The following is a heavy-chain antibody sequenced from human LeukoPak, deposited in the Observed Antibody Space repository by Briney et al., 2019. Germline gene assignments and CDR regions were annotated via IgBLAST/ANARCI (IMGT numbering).Heavy chain of an antibody. Sequence: SETLSLTCTVSGGSISSYYWNWIRQPPGKGLEWIGYISYTGSTNYNPSLKSRVTVSVDTSKNQFSLKLSSVTAADTAVYYCAGRVGDSAFDIWGQGTMVTASS. J-gene: IGHJ3*02. CDR3: AGRVGDSAFDI. CDR2: ISYTGST. CDR1: GGSISSYY. V-gene: IGHV4-59*08. D-gene: IGHD1-26*01.